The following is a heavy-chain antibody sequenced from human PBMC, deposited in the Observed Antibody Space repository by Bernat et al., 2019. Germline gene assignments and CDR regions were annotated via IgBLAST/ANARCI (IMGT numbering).Heavy chain of an antibody. Sequence: QVQLVQSGAEVKKPGASVKVSCKASGYTFTGNFMHWVRQAPGQGLEWMGRINPNSGGTNYAQKFQGRVTMTRDTSISTAYMELSRLRSDDTAAYYCARARPHDYGDYHYWGQGTLVTVSS. J-gene: IGHJ4*02. CDR3: ARARPHDYGDYHY. D-gene: IGHD4-17*01. V-gene: IGHV1-2*06. CDR2: INPNSGGT. CDR1: GYTFTGNF.